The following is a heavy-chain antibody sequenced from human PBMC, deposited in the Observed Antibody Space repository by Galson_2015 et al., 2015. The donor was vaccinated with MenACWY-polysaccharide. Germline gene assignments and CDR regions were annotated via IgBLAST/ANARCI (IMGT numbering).Heavy chain of an antibody. Sequence: SLRLSCAASGFTVSSNYMSWVRQAPGKGLEWVSVIYSGGSTYYADSVKGRFTISRHNSKNTLYLQMNSLRAEDTAVYYCARDASAERATPAGYWYFDLWGRGTLVTVSS. CDR2: IYSGGST. D-gene: IGHD5-24*01. CDR3: ARDASAERATPAGYWYFDL. V-gene: IGHV3-53*04. J-gene: IGHJ2*01. CDR1: GFTVSSNY.